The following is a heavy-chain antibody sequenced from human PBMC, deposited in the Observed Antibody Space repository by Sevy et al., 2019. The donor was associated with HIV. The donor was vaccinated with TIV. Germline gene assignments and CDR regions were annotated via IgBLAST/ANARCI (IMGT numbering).Heavy chain of an antibody. D-gene: IGHD3-10*01. J-gene: IGHJ6*02. Sequence: SETLSLTCSVSGGPISSTFSYWGWIRQPPGKGLEWIGSAHYSGSTYYNSSLKSRATISVDTSRSHFSLKLTSVTAADAAVYYYAGHLRQTRTYHYYYGMDVWGQGTTVTVSS. V-gene: IGHV4-39*01. CDR1: GGPISSTFSY. CDR3: AGHLRQTRTYHYYYGMDV. CDR2: AHYSGST.